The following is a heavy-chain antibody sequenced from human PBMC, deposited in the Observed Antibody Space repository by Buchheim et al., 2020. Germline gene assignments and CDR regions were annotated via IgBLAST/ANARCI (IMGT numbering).Heavy chain of an antibody. Sequence: QVQLVESGGGVVQPGRSLRLSCAASGFTFSSYGMHWVRQAPGKGLEWVAVISYDGNQKYYRDSVKGRFTISRDNSKKTLYLQMNSLRTEDTAVYYCARFGEATAGFDYWGQGAL. J-gene: IGHJ4*02. CDR2: ISYDGNQK. D-gene: IGHD3-3*01. CDR3: ARFGEATAGFDY. CDR1: GFTFSSYG. V-gene: IGHV3-30*03.